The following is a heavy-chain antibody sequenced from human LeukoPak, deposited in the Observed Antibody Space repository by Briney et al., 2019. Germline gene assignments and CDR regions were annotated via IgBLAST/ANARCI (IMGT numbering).Heavy chain of an antibody. CDR1: GFTFSSYE. D-gene: IGHD3-3*01. CDR2: ISSSGSTI. CDR3: AKGPYGIFGVDYYYYYMDV. J-gene: IGHJ6*03. Sequence: GGSLRLSCAASGFTFSSYEMNWVRQAPGKGLEWVSYISSSGSTIYYADSVKGRFTISRDNAKNSLYLQMNSLRAEDTAVYYCAKGPYGIFGVDYYYYYMDVWGKGTTVTVSS. V-gene: IGHV3-48*03.